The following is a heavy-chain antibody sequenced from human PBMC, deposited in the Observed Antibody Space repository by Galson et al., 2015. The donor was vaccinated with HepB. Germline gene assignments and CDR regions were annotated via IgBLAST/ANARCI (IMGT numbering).Heavy chain of an antibody. J-gene: IGHJ4*02. CDR2: ISAYNGNT. D-gene: IGHD1-26*01. CDR3: ARGNSGSYYESDFDY. CDR1: GYTFTSYG. Sequence: SVKVSCKASGYTFTSYGISWVRQAPGQGLEWMGWISAYNGNTNYAQKLQGRVTMTTDTSTSTAYMELRSLRSDDTAVYYCARGNSGSYYESDFDYWGQGTLVTVSS. V-gene: IGHV1-18*01.